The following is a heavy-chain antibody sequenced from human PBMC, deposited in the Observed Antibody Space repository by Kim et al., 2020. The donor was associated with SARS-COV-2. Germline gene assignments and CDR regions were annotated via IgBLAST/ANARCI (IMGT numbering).Heavy chain of an antibody. V-gene: IGHV5-51*01. J-gene: IGHJ6*02. CDR1: GYSFTSYW. CDR3: ARLNAVPAARGFGYYYGMDV. CDR2: IYPGDSDT. D-gene: IGHD2-2*01. Sequence: GESLKISCKGSGYSFTSYWIGWVRQMPGKGLEWMGIIYPGDSDTRYSPSFQGQVTISADKSISTAYLQWSSLKASDTAMYYCARLNAVPAARGFGYYYGMDVWGQGTTVTVSS.